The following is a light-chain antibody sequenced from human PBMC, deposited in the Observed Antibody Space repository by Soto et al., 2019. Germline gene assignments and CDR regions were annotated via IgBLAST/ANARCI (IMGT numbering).Light chain of an antibody. Sequence: EVVLTQSPVTLSLSPGQRATLSCRASQSVNLNLAWYQQKPGQPPRLLLYGASTRATGIPVRFRGSGSGTEFTLTISSLQSEDSAVYYCHQYNSWPRGTFGPGTKVEIK. CDR1: QSVNLN. J-gene: IGKJ3*01. CDR3: HQYNSWPRGT. V-gene: IGKV3-15*01. CDR2: GAS.